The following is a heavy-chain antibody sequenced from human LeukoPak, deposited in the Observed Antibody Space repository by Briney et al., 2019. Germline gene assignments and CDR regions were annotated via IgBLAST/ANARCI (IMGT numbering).Heavy chain of an antibody. CDR2: GYHSGST. CDR1: GESLSGYF. Sequence: SETLTLTCAMYGESLSGYFCFWVRQPPGKALEWIGEGYHSGSTHYNPSLKSRVTISVDTSKNQFSLELTSVTAADTAVYYCGSVAAARQHWGQGTLVTVSS. V-gene: IGHV4-34*01. J-gene: IGHJ1*01. CDR3: GSVAAARQH. D-gene: IGHD6-13*01.